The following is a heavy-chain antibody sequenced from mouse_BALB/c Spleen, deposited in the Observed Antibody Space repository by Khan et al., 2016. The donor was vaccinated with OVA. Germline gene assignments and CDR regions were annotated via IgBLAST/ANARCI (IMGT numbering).Heavy chain of an antibody. CDR3: SRAGYANPFAY. V-gene: IGHV1S81*02. D-gene: IGHD2-10*02. CDR1: GYTFSSYY. CDR2: INPTNGGT. J-gene: IGHJ3*01. Sequence: QVRLQQSGAELVKPGASVKLSCKASGYTFSSYYMYWVKQRPGQGLEWIGGINPTNGGTNFNEKFKTKATLTVDKSSSTAYMQLSSLTSEDSAVSYCSRAGYANPFAYWGQGTLVTVSA.